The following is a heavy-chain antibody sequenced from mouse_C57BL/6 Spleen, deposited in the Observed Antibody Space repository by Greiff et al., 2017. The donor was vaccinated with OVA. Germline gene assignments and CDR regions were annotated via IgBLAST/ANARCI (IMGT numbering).Heavy chain of an antibody. CDR1: GFTFSDAW. D-gene: IGHD2-4*01. V-gene: IGHV6-6*01. CDR2: IRNKANNHAT. Sequence: DVQLVESGGGLVQPGGSLKLSCAASGFTFSDAWMDWVRQSPEKGLEWVAEIRNKANNHATYYAESVKGRFTISRDDSKSSVYLQMNSLRAEDTGIYYCTKIYYDYDERFAYWGQGTLVTVSA. CDR3: TKIYYDYDERFAY. J-gene: IGHJ3*01.